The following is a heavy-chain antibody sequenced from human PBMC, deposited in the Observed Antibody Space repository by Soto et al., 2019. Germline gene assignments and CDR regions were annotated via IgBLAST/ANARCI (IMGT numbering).Heavy chain of an antibody. D-gene: IGHD2-2*01. CDR1: GLTSSNAW. J-gene: IGHJ4*02. CDR2: IKTNAEGGTT. CDR3: ADMPVPTSSDC. V-gene: IGHV3-15*01. Sequence: GGSLRLCCAASGLTSSNAWMNWVRQAPGKGLEWIGLIKTNAEGGTTEYAAPVKGRFSISRDDSKDTVYLQMSSLTTEDTAVYFCADMPVPTSSDCWGQGTLVTVSS.